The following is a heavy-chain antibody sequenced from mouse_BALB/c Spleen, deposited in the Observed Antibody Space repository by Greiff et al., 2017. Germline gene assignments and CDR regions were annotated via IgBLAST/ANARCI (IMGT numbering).Heavy chain of an antibody. CDR3: AREGLRRGAMDY. CDR1: GYAFTNYL. Sequence: QVQLKESGAELVRPGTSVKVSCKASGYAFTNYLIEWVKQRPGQGLEWIGVINPGSGGTNYNEKFKGKATLTADKSSSTAYMQLSSLTSDDSAVYFCAREGLRRGAMDYWGQGTSVTVSS. J-gene: IGHJ4*01. D-gene: IGHD2-4*01. CDR2: INPGSGGT. V-gene: IGHV1-54*01.